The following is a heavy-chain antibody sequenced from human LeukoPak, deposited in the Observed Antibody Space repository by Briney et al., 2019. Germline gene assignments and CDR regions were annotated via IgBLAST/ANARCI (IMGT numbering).Heavy chain of an antibody. CDR2: MNPNSGNT. V-gene: IGHV1-8*01. CDR3: AREIAARPLWGYYYYYYMDV. CDR1: GYTFTSYD. J-gene: IGHJ6*03. D-gene: IGHD6-6*01. Sequence: GASVKVSCKASGYTFTSYDINWVRQATGQGLEWMGWMNPNSGNTGYAQKFQGRVTMTRNTSISTAYMELSSLRSEDTAVYYCAREIAARPLWGYYYYYYMDVWGKGTTVTVSS.